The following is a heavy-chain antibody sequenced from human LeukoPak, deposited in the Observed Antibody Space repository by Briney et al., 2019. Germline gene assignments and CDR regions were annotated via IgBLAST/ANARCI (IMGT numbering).Heavy chain of an antibody. J-gene: IGHJ4*02. V-gene: IGHV3-7*04. CDR1: GFPFTSYW. CDR3: TRVGYIDEGIDY. D-gene: IGHD5-24*01. Sequence: GWPLRLSSVPSGFPFTSYWMTWVRPAPSKSQERLANIKQDGSKKSYVDSVKGRFTISRDNAKNSLYLQMNSLRAEDTAIYYCTRVGYIDEGIDYWGQGTLVTVSS. CDR2: IKQDGSKK.